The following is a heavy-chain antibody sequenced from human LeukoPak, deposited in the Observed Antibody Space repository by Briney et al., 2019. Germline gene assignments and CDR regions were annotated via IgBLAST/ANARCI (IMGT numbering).Heavy chain of an antibody. D-gene: IGHD1-7*01. CDR1: GGSINSTTYY. Sequence: PSDTLSLTCIVSGGSINSTTYYCGWIRQPPGKRLEWIESIYYSWNTYYHPSLKSRVPISIGTSKNQISLNLNSVTAADTALYSCARHYLGGNYPDFFNHWGQAALVTVSS. V-gene: IGHV4-39*01. J-gene: IGHJ4*02. CDR2: IYYSWNT. CDR3: ARHYLGGNYPDFFNH.